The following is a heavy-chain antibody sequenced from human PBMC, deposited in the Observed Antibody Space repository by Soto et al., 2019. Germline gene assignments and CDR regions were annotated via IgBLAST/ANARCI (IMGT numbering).Heavy chain of an antibody. Sequence: GGSLRLSCAASGFIFENFGMSWVRQAPGKGLEWISSISGSGFKKYYADSVKGRFTISRDNSKSTVYLELNNLSAEDTAVYHCAKNQDGELVPLATVDWFDPWGQGSVVTVSS. J-gene: IGHJ5*02. CDR2: ISGSGFKK. CDR1: GFIFENFG. D-gene: IGHD2-21*01. CDR3: AKNQDGELVPLATVDWFDP. V-gene: IGHV3-23*01.